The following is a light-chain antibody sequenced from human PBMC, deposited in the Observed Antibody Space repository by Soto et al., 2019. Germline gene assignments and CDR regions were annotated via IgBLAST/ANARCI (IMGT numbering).Light chain of an antibody. J-gene: IGKJ4*01. CDR3: QQYNNWPLT. V-gene: IGKV3-15*01. Sequence: EIVMTQSPGTLSVSPGERATLACRASQSVSSNLAWFQQKPGQAPRLLIYGASTRATGIPARFSGSESGTEFTLTISSLQSEDFAVYYCQQYNNWPLTFGGGTKVDIK. CDR2: GAS. CDR1: QSVSSN.